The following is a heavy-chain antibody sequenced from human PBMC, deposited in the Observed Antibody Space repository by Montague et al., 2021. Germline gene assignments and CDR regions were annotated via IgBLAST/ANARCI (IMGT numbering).Heavy chain of an antibody. Sequence: SETLSLTCSVSGASISDCYWSWIRQPPGKGLEWIGYIYYSRRTNYNPPLKSRVTISVDTSKNQFSLKLSSVTAADTAFYYCAVTNPYYYYGMDVWGQGTTVTVSS. J-gene: IGHJ6*02. CDR2: IYYSRRT. CDR1: GASISDCY. V-gene: IGHV4-59*01. CDR3: AVTNPYYYYGMDV. D-gene: IGHD1-14*01.